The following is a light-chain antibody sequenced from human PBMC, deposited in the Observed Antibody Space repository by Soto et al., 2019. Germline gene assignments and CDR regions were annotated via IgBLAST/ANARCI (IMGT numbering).Light chain of an antibody. CDR2: GST. CDR1: SSNIGAPYD. J-gene: IGLJ1*01. Sequence: QSVLTQPPSVSGAPGQRVTISCTGSSSNIGAPYDVHWYQHLPGTAPKLLIYGSTNRPSGVPGRFSGSKSGTSASLAITGLQAEDEADYYCQSYDSSLSGYVFGAGTKLTVL. CDR3: QSYDSSLSGYV. V-gene: IGLV1-40*01.